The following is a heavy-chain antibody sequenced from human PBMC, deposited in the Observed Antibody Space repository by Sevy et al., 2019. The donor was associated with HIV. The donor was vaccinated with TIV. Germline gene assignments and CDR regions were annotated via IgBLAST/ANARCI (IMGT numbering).Heavy chain of an antibody. D-gene: IGHD4-17*01. CDR2: IYYSGST. CDR1: GGSISSGGYY. J-gene: IGHJ4*02. Sequence: SETLSLTCTVSGGSISSGGYYWSWIRQHPGEGLEWIGYIYYSGSTYYNPSLKSRVIISVDTSKNRISLKLSSVTAADTAVYYCARVSGGGPSTDLGQGTLVTVSS. V-gene: IGHV4-31*03. CDR3: ARVSGGGPSTD.